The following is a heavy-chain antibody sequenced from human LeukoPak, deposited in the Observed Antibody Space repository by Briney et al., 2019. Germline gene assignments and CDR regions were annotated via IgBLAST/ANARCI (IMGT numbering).Heavy chain of an antibody. V-gene: IGHV1-2*02. Sequence: ASVKVSCKASGYTFTGYYMHWVRQAPGQGLEWMGWINPNSGGTNYAQKFQGRVTMTRDTSISTAYMELSRLRSDDTAVYYCARGGVASYYYYYMDVWGKGTTVTVSS. CDR3: ARGGVASYYYYYMDV. CDR1: GYTFTGYY. D-gene: IGHD3-3*01. J-gene: IGHJ6*03. CDR2: INPNSGGT.